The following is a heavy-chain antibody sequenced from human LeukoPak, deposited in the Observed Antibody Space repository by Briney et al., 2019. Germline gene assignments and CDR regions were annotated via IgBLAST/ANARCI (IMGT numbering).Heavy chain of an antibody. D-gene: IGHD1-26*01. CDR1: GFSFSSYG. V-gene: IGHV3-23*01. CDR3: ARDIEIST. Sequence: GGSLRLSCAASGFSFSSYGMHWVRQAPGKGLEWVSAISASGGGTYYAASVKGRFTISRDNSKDTLYLQMNSLRPEDTAIYYCARDIEISTWGLGTMVTVSS. CDR2: ISASGGGT. J-gene: IGHJ3*01.